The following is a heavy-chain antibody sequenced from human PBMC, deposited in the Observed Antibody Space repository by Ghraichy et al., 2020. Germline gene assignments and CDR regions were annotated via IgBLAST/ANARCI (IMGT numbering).Heavy chain of an antibody. Sequence: GESLNISCKGSGYSFTSYWIVWVRQMPGKGLEWMGIIYPGDSDTRYSPSFQGQVTISADKSISTAYLQWSSLKASDTAMYYCARSAQRGNIRAACDYWGQGTLVTVSS. J-gene: IGHJ4*02. V-gene: IGHV5-51*01. D-gene: IGHD2-15*01. CDR3: ARSAQRGNIRAACDY. CDR2: IYPGDSDT. CDR1: GYSFTSYW.